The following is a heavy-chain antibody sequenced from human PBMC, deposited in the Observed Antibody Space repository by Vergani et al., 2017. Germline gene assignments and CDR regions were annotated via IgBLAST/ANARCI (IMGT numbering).Heavy chain of an antibody. D-gene: IGHD3-22*01. CDR1: GYSLTELT. V-gene: IGHV1-24*01. Sequence: QVQLVQSGSEVRKPGASVKVSCQVSGYSLTELTIHWVRQAPGKGLEWMGGFDPEHGEVTFAHDIQGRVTITEDRSTDTAYMELSSLIPEDKALYYCVIMTDDYDSSGYYLDYWGQGTLVTVSS. CDR3: VIMTDDYDSSGYYLDY. J-gene: IGHJ4*02. CDR2: FDPEHGEV.